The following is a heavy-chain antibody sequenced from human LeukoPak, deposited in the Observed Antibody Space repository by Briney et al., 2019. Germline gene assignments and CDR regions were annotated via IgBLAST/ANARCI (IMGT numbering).Heavy chain of an antibody. CDR2: IIPIFGTA. D-gene: IGHD1-26*01. CDR1: GGTFSSYA. V-gene: IGHV1-69*05. J-gene: IGHJ4*02. CDR3: ARVGVGATSPFGY. Sequence: SVKVSCKASGGTFSSYAISWVRQAPGQGLEWMGRIIPIFGTANYAQKFQGRVTITTDESTSTGYMELSSLRSEDTAVYYCARVGVGATSPFGYWGQGTLVTVSS.